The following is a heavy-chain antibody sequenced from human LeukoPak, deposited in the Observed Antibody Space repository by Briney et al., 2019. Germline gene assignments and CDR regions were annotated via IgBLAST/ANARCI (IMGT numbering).Heavy chain of an antibody. V-gene: IGHV3-21*01. J-gene: IGHJ4*02. CDR3: ARGDYDSSGFFPN. CDR1: GFTFSAYS. D-gene: IGHD3-22*01. CDR2: ISSSNSHI. Sequence: PGGSLRLSCAASGFTFSAYSMNWVRQAPGKGLEWVSFISSSNSHIYHADSVKDRLIISRDNAKNSLFLQMNSLRAEDTAVYYCARGDYDSSGFFPNWGQGTLVTVSS.